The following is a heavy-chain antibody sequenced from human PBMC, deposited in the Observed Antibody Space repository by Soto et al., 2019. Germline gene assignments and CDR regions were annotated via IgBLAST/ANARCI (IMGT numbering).Heavy chain of an antibody. V-gene: IGHV1-24*01. Sequence: ASVKVSCKVSGYTLTELSMHWVRQAPGKGLEWMGGFDPEDGETIYAQKFQGRVTMTEDTSTDTAYMGLSSLRSEDTAVYYCATETGLRAAGTNQYGMDVWGQGTTVTVSS. CDR3: ATETGLRAAGTNQYGMDV. CDR1: GYTLTELS. J-gene: IGHJ6*02. CDR2: FDPEDGET. D-gene: IGHD6-13*01.